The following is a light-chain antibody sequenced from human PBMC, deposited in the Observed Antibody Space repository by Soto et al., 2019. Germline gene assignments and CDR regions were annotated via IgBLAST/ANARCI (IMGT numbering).Light chain of an antibody. V-gene: IGLV2-11*01. CDR1: SXDVGGYTY. J-gene: IGLJ1*01. CDR2: DVS. Sequence: QSALTQPRSVSGSPGQSVTISCTGTSXDVGGYTYVSWYQQHPGKAPKLMIYDVSKRPSGVPDRFSGSKSGNTASLTISGLQAEDEADYYCCSYAGSYTYVFGTGTKVTVL. CDR3: CSYAGSYTYV.